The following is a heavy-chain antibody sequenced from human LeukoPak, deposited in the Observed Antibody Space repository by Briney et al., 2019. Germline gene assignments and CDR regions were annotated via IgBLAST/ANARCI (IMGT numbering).Heavy chain of an antibody. CDR3: ARGGWYDYYYYMDV. CDR1: GGSISSGGYS. CDR2: IYYSGST. J-gene: IGHJ6*03. V-gene: IGHV4-30-4*07. D-gene: IGHD6-19*01. Sequence: SETLSLTCAVSGGSISSGGYSWSWIRQPPGKGLEWIGYIYYSGSTYYNPSLKSRVTISVDTSKNQFSLKLSSVTAADTAVYYCARGGWYDYYYYMDVWGKGTTVTVSS.